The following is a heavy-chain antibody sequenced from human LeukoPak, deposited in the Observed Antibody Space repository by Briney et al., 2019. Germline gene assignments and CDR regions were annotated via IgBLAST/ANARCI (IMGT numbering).Heavy chain of an antibody. J-gene: IGHJ4*02. CDR2: ISWNSGSI. V-gene: IGHV3-9*01. D-gene: IGHD6-6*01. CDR1: GFTFDDHA. CDR3: AKVSGPYSSTSAY. Sequence: PGRSLRLSCAASGFTFDDHAMHWVRQAPGRGLEWVSGISWNSGSIGYADSAKGRFTISRDNSKNTLYLQMNSLRAEDTAVYYCAKVSGPYSSTSAYWGQGTLVTVSS.